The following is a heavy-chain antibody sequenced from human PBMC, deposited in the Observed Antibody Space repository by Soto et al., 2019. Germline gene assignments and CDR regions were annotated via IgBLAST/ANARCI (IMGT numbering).Heavy chain of an antibody. V-gene: IGHV3-74*01. Sequence: GSLRLSCAASGFTFSSYWMHWVRQAPGKGLVWVSRINSDGSSTSYADSVKGRFTISRDNAKNTLYLQMNSLRAEDTAVYYCARYCSGGSCFLYYGMDVWGQGTTVTVSS. CDR2: INSDGSST. CDR1: GFTFSSYW. J-gene: IGHJ6*02. D-gene: IGHD2-15*01. CDR3: ARYCSGGSCFLYYGMDV.